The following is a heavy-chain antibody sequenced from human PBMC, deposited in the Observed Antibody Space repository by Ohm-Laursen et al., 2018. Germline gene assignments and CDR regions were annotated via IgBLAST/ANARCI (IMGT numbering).Heavy chain of an antibody. CDR1: GFTFSSYH. D-gene: IGHD4-17*01. J-gene: IGHJ4*02. Sequence: SLRLSCTASGFTFSSYHINWVRQAPGKGLEWVSSISSRGSYIYYTDSVKGRFTISRDDAKNSLYLQMNSLRAEDTAVYYCARDRYGDYGLGDSWGQGTPVTISS. CDR2: ISSRGSYI. CDR3: ARDRYGDYGLGDS. V-gene: IGHV3-21*01.